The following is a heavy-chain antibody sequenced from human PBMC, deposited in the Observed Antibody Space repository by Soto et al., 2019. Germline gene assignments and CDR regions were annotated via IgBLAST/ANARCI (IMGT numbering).Heavy chain of an antibody. V-gene: IGHV3-30-3*01. Sequence: QVQLVESGGGVVQPGRSLRLSCAASGFTFSRYAMHWVRQAPGKGLEWVAVISFDGNNKYYADSGKGRFTISRDNSNNTLYLQMNSLRAEDTAVYYFANPPDTQWLAFDVLDIWGQGTMVSVSS. D-gene: IGHD6-19*01. CDR3: ANPPDTQWLAFDVLDI. CDR1: GFTFSRYA. J-gene: IGHJ3*02. CDR2: ISFDGNNK.